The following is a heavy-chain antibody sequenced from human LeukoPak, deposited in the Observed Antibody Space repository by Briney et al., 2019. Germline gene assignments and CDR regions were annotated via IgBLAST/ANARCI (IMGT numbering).Heavy chain of an antibody. J-gene: IGHJ4*02. CDR3: ARLPSMAAVAGDYFDY. CDR2: IDTSDSYT. D-gene: IGHD6-19*01. CDR1: GSFFTSYW. V-gene: IGHV5-10-1*01. Sequence: GASLQISCEGSGSFFTSYWISGVRQLLGKGLEWMGMIDTSDSYTNYSPSFQGHVTISADKSISTAYLQWSSLKASDTAMYYCARLPSMAAVAGDYFDYGGQGTLVTVSA.